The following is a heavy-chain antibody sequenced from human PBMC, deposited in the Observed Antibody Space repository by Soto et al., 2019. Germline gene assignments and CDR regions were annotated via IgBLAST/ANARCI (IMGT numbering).Heavy chain of an antibody. CDR2: ITHSGST. D-gene: IGHD6-13*01. Sequence: QVQLKQWGAGLFKPSETLSLTCGVYGGSFSGYFWTWIRQSPGQGLEWIAEITHSGSTNYNPSLRSRVIISVDTSKNQFSLHLNSATAADTAVYYCARGVGIAAHFFRGMDVWGQGTTVTVSS. CDR3: ARGVGIAAHFFRGMDV. V-gene: IGHV4-34*01. CDR1: GGSFSGYF. J-gene: IGHJ6*02.